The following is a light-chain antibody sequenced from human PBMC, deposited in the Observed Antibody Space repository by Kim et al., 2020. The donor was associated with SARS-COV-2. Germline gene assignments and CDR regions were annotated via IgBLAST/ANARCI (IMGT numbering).Light chain of an antibody. V-gene: IGLV3-9*01. CDR2: GDF. Sequence: SYELTQPLSLSVALGQTAKITCAGNNIGDYNVHWYQKKAGQAPALVIYGDFKRPSGVPERFSGSNSGITATLTITRPQVGDEADYYCQVWAGQAGGVFGG. CDR3: QVWAGQAGGV. J-gene: IGLJ2*01. CDR1: NIGDYN.